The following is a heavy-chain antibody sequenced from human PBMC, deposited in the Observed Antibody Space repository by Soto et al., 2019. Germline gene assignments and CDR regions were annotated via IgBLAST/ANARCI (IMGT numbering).Heavy chain of an antibody. CDR1: GGSISSYY. CDR3: ARYHSRWRLSYFDY. V-gene: IGHV4-59*01. CDR2: IYYRGST. D-gene: IGHD6-13*01. Sequence: QVQLQESGPGLVKPSETLSLTCTVSGGSISSYYWSWIRQPPGKGLEWIGYIYYRGSTNYNPSLKIRGTXXGXTXMNQFSLKLSSVTAAHTAVYYCARYHSRWRLSYFDYWGQGPLVTLSS. J-gene: IGHJ4*02.